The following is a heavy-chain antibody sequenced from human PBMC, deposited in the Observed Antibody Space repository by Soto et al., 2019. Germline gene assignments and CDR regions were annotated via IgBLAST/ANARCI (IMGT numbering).Heavy chain of an antibody. CDR2: ISSSSSYI. D-gene: IGHD2-2*01. V-gene: IGHV3-21*01. Sequence: GGSLRLSCAASGFTFSSYSMNWVRQAPGKGLEWVSSISSSSSYIYYADSVKGRFTISRDNAKNSLYLQMNSLRAEDTAVYYCAGIADIVVVPTSNYWGQGTLVTVS. CDR1: GFTFSSYS. J-gene: IGHJ4*02. CDR3: AGIADIVVVPTSNY.